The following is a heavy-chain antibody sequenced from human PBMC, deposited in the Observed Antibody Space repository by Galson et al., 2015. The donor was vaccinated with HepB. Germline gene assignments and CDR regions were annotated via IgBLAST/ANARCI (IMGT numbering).Heavy chain of an antibody. CDR2: IKYDGSEE. Sequence: SLRLSCAASGFTFSRYWMSWVRQAPGKGLEWVANIKYDGSEEFYVDSVKGRFTTSRDNAKNSLYLQMNSLRAEDTSVYYCARDSSGYYHAFDIWGQGTMVTVSS. CDR3: ARDSSGYYHAFDI. D-gene: IGHD3-22*01. CDR1: GFTFSRYW. V-gene: IGHV3-7*01. J-gene: IGHJ3*02.